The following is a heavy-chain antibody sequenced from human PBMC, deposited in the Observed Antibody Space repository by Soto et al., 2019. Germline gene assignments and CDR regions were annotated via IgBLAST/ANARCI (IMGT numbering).Heavy chain of an antibody. CDR1: GGSISSYY. J-gene: IGHJ2*01. CDR2: IYYSGST. V-gene: IGHV4-59*08. CDR3: ARHPVAADWYFDL. Sequence: QVQLQESGPGLVKPSETLSLTCTVSGGSISSYYWRWIRQPPGKGLEWIGYIYYSGSTNYIPSLKSRVTLSVDPSKNQFSLKLSSVTAADTAVYYCARHPVAADWYFDLWGRGTLVTVSS. D-gene: IGHD6-25*01.